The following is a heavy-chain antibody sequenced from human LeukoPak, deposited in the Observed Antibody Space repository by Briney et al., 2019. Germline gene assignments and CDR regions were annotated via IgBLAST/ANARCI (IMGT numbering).Heavy chain of an antibody. CDR2: IYHSGST. CDR1: GYSISSGYY. CDR3: ATPYYGSGSYYWPPFDY. V-gene: IGHV4-38-2*02. D-gene: IGHD3-10*01. Sequence: SETLSLTCTVSGYSISSGYYWGWIRPPPGKGLEWIGSIYHSGSTYYNPSLTSRVTISIDASKNQFSLKLSSVTAADTAVYYCATPYYGSGSYYWPPFDYWGQGTLVTVSS. J-gene: IGHJ4*02.